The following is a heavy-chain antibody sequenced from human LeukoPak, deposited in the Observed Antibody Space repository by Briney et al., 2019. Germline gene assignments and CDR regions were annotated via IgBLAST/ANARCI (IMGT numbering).Heavy chain of an antibody. CDR2: INPNSGGT. CDR1: GYTFTDYY. Sequence: ASVKVSCKASGYTFTDYYMHWVRQAPGQGLEWVGWINPNSGGTSYAQKFQGRVTMTRDTSISTAYMDLSRLRSDDTAVYYCARGVTARGFYYYMDVWGKGTTVTISS. CDR3: ARGVTARGFYYYMDV. V-gene: IGHV1-2*02. J-gene: IGHJ6*03. D-gene: IGHD2-21*02.